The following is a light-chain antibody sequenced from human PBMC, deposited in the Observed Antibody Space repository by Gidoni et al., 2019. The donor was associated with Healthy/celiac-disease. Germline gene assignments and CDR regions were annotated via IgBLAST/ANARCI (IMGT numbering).Light chain of an antibody. CDR3: QQYYSTPF. CDR2: WAS. CDR1: QSVLYSSNNKNY. V-gene: IGKV4-1*01. Sequence: DVVMTQSPDPLAVSLGERATINSKSSQSVLYSSNNKNYLAWYQQKPGQPLKLLIYWASTRESGVPDRFSGCGSGTAFTLTIISLQAEDVAVYYCQQYYSTPFFGGGTKVEIK. J-gene: IGKJ4*01.